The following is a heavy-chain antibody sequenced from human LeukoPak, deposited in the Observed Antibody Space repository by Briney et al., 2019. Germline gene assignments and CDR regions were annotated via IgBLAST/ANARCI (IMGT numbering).Heavy chain of an antibody. CDR3: ARGYYGSGSHCCHMDV. CDR1: GGSISSYY. J-gene: IGHJ6*03. D-gene: IGHD3-10*01. V-gene: IGHV4-4*07. CDR2: IYTSGST. Sequence: SETLSLTCTVSGGSISSYYWSWIRQPAGKGLEWIGRIYTSGSTNYNPSLKSRVTMSVDTSKNQFSLKLSSVTAADTAVYYCARGYYGSGSHCCHMDVWGKGTTITVS.